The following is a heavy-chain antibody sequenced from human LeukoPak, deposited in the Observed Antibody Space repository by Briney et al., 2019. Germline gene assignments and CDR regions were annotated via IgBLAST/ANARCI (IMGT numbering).Heavy chain of an antibody. Sequence: GGSLRLSCAASGFTFSSFAMHWVRQAPGKGLEYVSAISSNGGSTYYANSVKGRFTISRDNSKNTLFLQMGSLTAEDTAVYYCARALGYSSGWYTDYWGQGTLVTVSS. CDR2: ISSNGGST. J-gene: IGHJ4*02. CDR3: ARALGYSSGWYTDY. V-gene: IGHV3-64*01. CDR1: GFTFSSFA. D-gene: IGHD6-19*01.